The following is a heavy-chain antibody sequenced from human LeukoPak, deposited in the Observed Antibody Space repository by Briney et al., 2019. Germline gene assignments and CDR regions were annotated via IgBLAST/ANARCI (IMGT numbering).Heavy chain of an antibody. V-gene: IGHV1-18*01. CDR3: ARELNWGSRGHSAFDI. CDR1: GYTFTSYG. D-gene: IGHD7-27*01. J-gene: IGHJ3*02. CDR2: ISAYNGNT. Sequence: ASVKVSCKASGYTFTSYGISWVRQAPGQGLEWMGWISAYNGNTNYAQKLQGRVTMTTDTSTSTAYMELRSLRSDNTAVYYCARELNWGSRGHSAFDIWGQGTMVTVSS.